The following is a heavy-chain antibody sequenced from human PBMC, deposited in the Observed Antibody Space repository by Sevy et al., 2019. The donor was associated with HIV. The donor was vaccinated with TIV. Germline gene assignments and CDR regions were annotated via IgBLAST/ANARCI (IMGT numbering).Heavy chain of an antibody. CDR2: IRSKAYGGTT. J-gene: IGHJ6*02. CDR1: GFTFGDYA. Sequence: GGYLRLSCTASGFTFGDYAMSWFRQAPGKGLEWVGFIRSKAYGGTTEYAASVKGRFTISRDDSKSIAYLQMNSLKTEDTAVYYCTRDRITMIVVASYGMDVWGQGTTVTVSS. D-gene: IGHD3-22*01. CDR3: TRDRITMIVVASYGMDV. V-gene: IGHV3-49*03.